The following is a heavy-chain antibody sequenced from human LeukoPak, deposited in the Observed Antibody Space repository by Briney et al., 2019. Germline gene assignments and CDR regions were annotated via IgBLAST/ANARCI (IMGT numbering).Heavy chain of an antibody. D-gene: IGHD3-3*01. J-gene: IGHJ4*02. CDR3: ATGQLGSSYYYDY. CDR2: INSDGSST. V-gene: IGHV3-74*01. CDR1: GFTFSNFW. Sequence: GGSLRLSCAASGFTFSNFWMHWVRQAPGKGLVWVSRINSDGSSTSYADSVKGRFTISRNNAENTLYPQMNSLRAEDTAVYFCATGQLGSSYYYDYWGQGTLVTVSS.